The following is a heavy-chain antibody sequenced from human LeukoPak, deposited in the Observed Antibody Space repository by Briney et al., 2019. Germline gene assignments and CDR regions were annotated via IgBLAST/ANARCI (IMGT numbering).Heavy chain of an antibody. CDR3: ARVRGVPYYFDS. D-gene: IGHD3-10*01. CDR2: INHSGST. CDR1: GGSFSGYY. V-gene: IGHV4-34*01. Sequence: SETLSPTCAVYGGSFSGYYWSWIRQPPGKGLEWIGEINHSGSTNYNPSLKSRVTISVDTSKNQFSLKLSSVTAADTAVYYCARVRGVPYYFDSWGQGTLVTVSS. J-gene: IGHJ4*02.